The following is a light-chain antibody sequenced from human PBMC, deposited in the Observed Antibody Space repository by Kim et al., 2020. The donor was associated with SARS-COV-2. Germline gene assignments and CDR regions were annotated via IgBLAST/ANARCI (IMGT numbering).Light chain of an antibody. CDR1: QQFGIS. CDR2: VAA. J-gene: IGKJ4*01. Sequence: GGGATPPCSGRQQFGISIAWYRQTPDQAPTLLIYVAAIRATGTPDRVSGSGSGSDFALTLGRLDPEHFGVYFCQQHSKWPPAPSFGGGTKVDIK. V-gene: IGKV3-11*01. CDR3: QQHSKWPPAPS.